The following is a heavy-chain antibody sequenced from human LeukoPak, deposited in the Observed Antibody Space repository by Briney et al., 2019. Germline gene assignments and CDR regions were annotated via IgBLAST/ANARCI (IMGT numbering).Heavy chain of an antibody. J-gene: IGHJ3*02. D-gene: IGHD1-26*01. CDR1: GGSISSYY. V-gene: IGHV4-59*01. CDR3: ARTSGSYYPNAFDI. Sequence: SETLSPTCTVSGGSISSYYWSWIRQPPGKGLEWIGYIYYSGSTNYNPSLKSRVTISVDTSKNQFSLKLSSVTAADTAVYYCARTSGSYYPNAFDIWGHRTMVTVSS. CDR2: IYYSGST.